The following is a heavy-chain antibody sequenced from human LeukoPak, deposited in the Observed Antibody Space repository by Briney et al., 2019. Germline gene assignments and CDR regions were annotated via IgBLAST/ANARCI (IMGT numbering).Heavy chain of an antibody. CDR3: AKDVYGDYGGLDY. D-gene: IGHD4-17*01. CDR1: GFPFSTYA. J-gene: IGHJ4*02. V-gene: IGHV3-23*01. CDR2: IRGSDGST. Sequence: GGSLRLSCAASGFPFSTYAMSWVRQAPGKGLEWVSSIRGSDGSTYYADSVKSRFAISRDNSKNTLYLQMNSLRAEDTAVYYYAKDVYGDYGGLDYWGQGTLVTVSS.